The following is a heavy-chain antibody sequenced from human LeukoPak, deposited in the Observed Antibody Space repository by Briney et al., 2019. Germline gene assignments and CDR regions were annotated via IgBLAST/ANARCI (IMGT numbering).Heavy chain of an antibody. D-gene: IGHD6-19*01. CDR1: GFTFSSYA. Sequence: PGRSLTLSGVASGFTFSSYAMHWVRQAPGKGLEWVALISYDGSNKYYADSVKGRFTISIDNSKNTLYLQMNRLRAEDTAVYYCARGGVYSSGSYYLYYFDYWGQGTLVTVSS. V-gene: IGHV3-30-3*01. CDR3: ARGGVYSSGSYYLYYFDY. J-gene: IGHJ4*02. CDR2: ISYDGSNK.